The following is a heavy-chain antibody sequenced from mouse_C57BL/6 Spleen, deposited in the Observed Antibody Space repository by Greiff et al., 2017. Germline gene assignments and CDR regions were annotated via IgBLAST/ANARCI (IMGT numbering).Heavy chain of an antibody. V-gene: IGHV5-4*01. J-gene: IGHJ2*01. Sequence: EVNLVESGGGLVKPGGSLKLSCAASGFTFSSYAMSWVRQTPEKRLEWVATISDGGSYTYYPDNVKGRFTISRDNANNNLYLQMSHLKSEDTAMYYCARDEHFDYWGQGTTLTVSS. CDR3: ARDEHFDY. CDR1: GFTFSSYA. CDR2: ISDGGSYT.